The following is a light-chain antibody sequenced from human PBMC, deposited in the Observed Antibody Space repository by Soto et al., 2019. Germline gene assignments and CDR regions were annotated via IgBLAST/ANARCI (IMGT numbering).Light chain of an antibody. CDR2: GAS. CDR1: QSISSSY. V-gene: IGKV3-20*01. Sequence: VLTQSPGTLSLSPGERATIPCRASQSISSSYLAWYQHKPGQAPRLLIYGASSRATGIPHRFSGSGSGTDFTLTIRRLEPEDCGVYYCQQYGGSPPYTFGQGTRLEIK. J-gene: IGKJ2*01. CDR3: QQYGGSPPYT.